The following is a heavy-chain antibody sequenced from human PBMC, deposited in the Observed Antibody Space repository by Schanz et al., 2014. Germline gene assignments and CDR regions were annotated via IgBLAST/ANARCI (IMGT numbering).Heavy chain of an antibody. Sequence: VQLVESGGGLVKPGGSLRLSCAASGFTFSNHALSWVRQAPGKGLEWVANIGYDGSEKYYVDSVKGRFTISRDNSKDTLYLQMSGLTPEDTAVYYCARGPIPIQGVPMDFWGLGTLVTVSS. CDR1: GFTFSNHA. CDR3: ARGPIPIQGVPMDF. V-gene: IGHV3-7*04. D-gene: IGHD3-10*01. J-gene: IGHJ4*02. CDR2: IGYDGSEK.